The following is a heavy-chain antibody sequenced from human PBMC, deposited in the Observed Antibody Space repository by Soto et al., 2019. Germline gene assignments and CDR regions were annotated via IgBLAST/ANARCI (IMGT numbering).Heavy chain of an antibody. Sequence: QVQLVESGGGVVQPGRSLRLSCAASGFTFSSYGMHWVRQAPGKGLECVAVISYDGSNKYYADSVKGRFTISRDNSTNTLYLQMNSLRAEDTAVYYCAKSYYYDSRGYYPFDYWGQGTMVTVSS. CDR3: AKSYYYDSRGYYPFDY. J-gene: IGHJ4*02. D-gene: IGHD3-22*01. CDR1: GFTFSSYG. V-gene: IGHV3-30*18. CDR2: ISYDGSNK.